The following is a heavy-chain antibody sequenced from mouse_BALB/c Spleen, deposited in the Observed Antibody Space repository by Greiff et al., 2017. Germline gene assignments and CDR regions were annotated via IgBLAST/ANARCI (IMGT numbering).Heavy chain of an antibody. CDR3: ARSYDYDWYFDV. D-gene: IGHD2-4*01. Sequence: VQLQQSGPELVKPGASVRISCKASGYTFTSYYIHWVKQRPGQGLEWIGWIYPGNVNTKYNEKFKGKATLTADKSSSTAYMQLSSLTSEDSAVYFCARSYDYDWYFDVWGAGTTVTVSS. J-gene: IGHJ1*01. CDR2: IYPGNVNT. CDR1: GYTFTSYY. V-gene: IGHV1S56*01.